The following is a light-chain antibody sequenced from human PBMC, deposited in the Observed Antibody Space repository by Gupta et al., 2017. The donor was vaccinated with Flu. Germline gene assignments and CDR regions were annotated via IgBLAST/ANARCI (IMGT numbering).Light chain of an antibody. CDR1: QSVSTN. V-gene: IGKV3-11*01. Sequence: IVLTQSPATLSLSPGERATLSCRASQSVSTNLAWYQQKPGQPPRLLIYDAATRATGVPARFSGSGSGTDFTLTSSSLESEDVAIYYWQQRVPLWTFGQGTKVEIK. CDR3: QQRVPLWT. J-gene: IGKJ1*01. CDR2: DAA.